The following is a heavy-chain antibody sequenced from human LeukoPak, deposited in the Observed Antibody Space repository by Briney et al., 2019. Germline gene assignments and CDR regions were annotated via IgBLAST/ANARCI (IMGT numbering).Heavy chain of an antibody. V-gene: IGHV4-31*03. CDR3: ARGRAIMITFGGVRVGAFDI. CDR1: GGSISSGGYY. Sequence: PSQTLSLTCTVSGGSISSGGYYWSWIRQHPGKGPEWIGYIYYSGSTYYNPSLKSRVTISVDTSKNQFSLKLSSVTAADTAVYYCARGRAIMITFGGVRVGAFDIWGQGTMVTVSS. D-gene: IGHD3-16*01. J-gene: IGHJ3*02. CDR2: IYYSGST.